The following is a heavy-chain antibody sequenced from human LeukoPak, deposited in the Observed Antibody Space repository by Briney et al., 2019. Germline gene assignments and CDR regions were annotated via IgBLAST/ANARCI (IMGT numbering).Heavy chain of an antibody. CDR1: GFTFSSYS. Sequence: GGSLRLACAASGFTFSSYSMNWVRQAPGKGLEWVSSISSSSSYIYYADSVKGRFTISRDNAKNSLYLQMNSLRAEDTAVYYCARDSTTYYSDSSGYYPGAFDIWGQGTMVTVSS. CDR3: ARDSTTYYSDSSGYYPGAFDI. D-gene: IGHD3-22*01. CDR2: ISSSSSYI. J-gene: IGHJ3*02. V-gene: IGHV3-21*01.